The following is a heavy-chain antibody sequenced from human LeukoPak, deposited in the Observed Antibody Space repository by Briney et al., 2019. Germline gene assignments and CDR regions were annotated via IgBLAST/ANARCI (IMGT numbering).Heavy chain of an antibody. D-gene: IGHD6-19*01. Sequence: SDTQSLTCTVSGRSMTSYYGSWLRHPGGGGLEWLGCIYRSGSTNYNPSLKTRVTISVDMPKNHFSLKLTSVTAAHTGVYYCARTTVAGWWDYWGQGSLVTVSS. J-gene: IGHJ4*02. CDR3: ARTTVAGWWDY. CDR2: IYRSGST. V-gene: IGHV4-4*07. CDR1: GRSMTSYY.